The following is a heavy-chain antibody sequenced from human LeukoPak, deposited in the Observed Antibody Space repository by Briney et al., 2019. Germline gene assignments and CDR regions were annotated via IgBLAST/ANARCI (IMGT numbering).Heavy chain of an antibody. D-gene: IGHD6-13*01. Sequence: ESGPTPVKPTQTLTLTCTFSGFSLSTSGVGVGWIRQPPGKALEWLALIYWDDDKRYTPSLKSRLTITKDTSKNQVVLTMNKMDPVYSATYYCAHFQQLVTSFGFDYWGQGILVIVSS. CDR2: IYWDDDK. J-gene: IGHJ4*02. CDR1: GFSLSTSGVG. CDR3: AHFQQLVTSFGFDY. V-gene: IGHV2-5*02.